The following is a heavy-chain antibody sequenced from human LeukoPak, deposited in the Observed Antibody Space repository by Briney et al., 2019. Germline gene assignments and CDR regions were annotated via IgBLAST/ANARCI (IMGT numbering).Heavy chain of an antibody. CDR2: ISSNGGDT. J-gene: IGHJ4*02. CDR1: GFIFSRYA. V-gene: IGHV3-64*01. CDR3: ARQYCSGDSCYSDY. Sequence: GGSLRLSCAASGFIFSRYAMHWVRQAPGKGLECVSAISSNGGDTYSANSVKGRFTISRDNSKNTLYLQMGSLRAEDMAVYYCARQYCSGDSCYSDYWGQGTLVTVSS. D-gene: IGHD2-15*01.